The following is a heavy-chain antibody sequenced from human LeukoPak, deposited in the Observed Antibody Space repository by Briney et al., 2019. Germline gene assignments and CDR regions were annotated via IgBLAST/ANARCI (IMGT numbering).Heavy chain of an antibody. CDR2: IDPSDSYT. D-gene: IGHD2-15*01. CDR1: GYSFTSYW. J-gene: IGHJ6*02. CDR3: ARHGPYCSGGSCYSYYYYGMDV. Sequence: PGESLQISCQGSGYSFTSYWISWVRQMPGKGLEWMGRIDPSDSYTNYSPSFQGHVTISADKSISTAYLQWSSLKASDTAMYYCARHGPYCSGGSCYSYYYYGMDVWGQGTTVTVSS. V-gene: IGHV5-10-1*01.